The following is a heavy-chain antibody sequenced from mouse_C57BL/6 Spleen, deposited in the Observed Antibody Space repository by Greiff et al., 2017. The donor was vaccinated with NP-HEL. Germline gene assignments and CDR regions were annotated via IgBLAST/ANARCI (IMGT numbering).Heavy chain of an antibody. V-gene: IGHV1-81*01. CDR2: IYPRSGNT. CDR3: ARWRATGVAFRVGTDY. D-gene: IGHD1-1*01. J-gene: IGHJ2*01. CDR1: GYTFTSYG. Sequence: QVQLKESGAELARPGASVKLSCKASGYTFTSYGIRWVKQRTGQGLEWIGEIYPRSGNTYYNEKFKGKATLTADKSSSTAYMELRSLTSEDSAVYFCARWRATGVAFRVGTDYWGQGTTLTVSS.